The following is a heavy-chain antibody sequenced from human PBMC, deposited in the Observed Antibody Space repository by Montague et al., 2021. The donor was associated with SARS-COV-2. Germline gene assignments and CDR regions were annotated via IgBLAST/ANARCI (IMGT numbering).Heavy chain of an antibody. V-gene: IGHV4-34*10. J-gene: IGHJ5*02. D-gene: IGHD2-8*01. Sequence: SETLSLTCAVYGASFSGYYWTWIRQPPGRGLEWIGEVIHSGKTTYNPSLKSRLTMSVDTYKNQFSLRLSSVTAADTAVYFCAKGTRMYENGVLLSGWFDPWGQGTLVTVSS. CDR2: VIHSGKT. CDR1: GASFSGYY. CDR3: AKGTRMYENGVLLSGWFDP.